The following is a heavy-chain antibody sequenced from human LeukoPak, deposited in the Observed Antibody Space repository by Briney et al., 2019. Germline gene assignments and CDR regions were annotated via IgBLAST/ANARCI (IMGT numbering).Heavy chain of an antibody. J-gene: IGHJ4*02. Sequence: ASVKVSCKASGYTITSYGISRVRQAPGQGLEWMGWISAYNGNTNYAQKLQGRVTMTTDTSTSTAYMELRSLRSDDTAVYYCAGDSSGYPADYWGQGTLVTVSS. D-gene: IGHD3-22*01. CDR3: AGDSSGYPADY. CDR2: ISAYNGNT. CDR1: GYTITSYG. V-gene: IGHV1-18*01.